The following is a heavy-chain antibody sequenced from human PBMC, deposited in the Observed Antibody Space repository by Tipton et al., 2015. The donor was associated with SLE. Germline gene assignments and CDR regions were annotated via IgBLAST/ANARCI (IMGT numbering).Heavy chain of an antibody. J-gene: IGHJ4*02. Sequence: SLRLSCAASGFSVTNNYMSWVRQTPGKGLEWISVIYTGDSTFYADSVKGRFTISRDNAKNSLYLQMDSLRAEDTAVYYCARESRRAYYYDSSGYSYWGQGTLVTVSS. CDR2: IYTGDST. V-gene: IGHV3-66*01. CDR1: GFSVTNNY. CDR3: ARESRRAYYYDSSGYSY. D-gene: IGHD3-22*01.